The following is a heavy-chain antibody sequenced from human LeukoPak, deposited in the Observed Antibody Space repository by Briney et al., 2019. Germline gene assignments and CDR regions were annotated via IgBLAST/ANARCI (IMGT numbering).Heavy chain of an antibody. J-gene: IGHJ3*02. CDR3: ARAASDWGAFDI. CDR2: IKSDGSNT. CDR1: GFTFSSYW. D-gene: IGHD6-25*01. Sequence: GGSLRLSCAASGFTFSSYWMHWVRQAPGKGLVWVSRIKSDGSNTSYADSVKGRFTISRDNAKNTLFLQMNSLRTEDTAVYYCARAASDWGAFDIWGQGTMVTVSS. V-gene: IGHV3-74*01.